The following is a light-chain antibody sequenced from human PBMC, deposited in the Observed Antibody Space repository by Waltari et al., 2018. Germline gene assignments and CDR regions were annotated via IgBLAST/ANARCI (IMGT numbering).Light chain of an antibody. CDR1: QSLVQSDGSIF. J-gene: IGKJ2*01. CDR3: LQSSQWPYA. CDR2: RVS. Sequence: DVVMTQSPLSLAVTLGQPASISGWSSQSLVQSDGSIFFHWFHQKPGQSPRRLIYRVSNRESGVPDRFSGSGSGTDFTLKISRVEAEDVGIYYCLQSSQWPYAFGQGTKLEIK. V-gene: IGKV2-30*02.